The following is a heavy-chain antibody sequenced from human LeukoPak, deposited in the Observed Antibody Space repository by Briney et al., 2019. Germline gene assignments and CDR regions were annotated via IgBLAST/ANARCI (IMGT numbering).Heavy chain of an antibody. J-gene: IGHJ2*01. CDR1: GGSIGSYY. V-gene: IGHV4-59*01. CDR3: ASSGLPWYFDL. CDR2: IYYSGST. D-gene: IGHD6-25*01. Sequence: PSETLSLTCTVSGGSIGSYYWSWIRQPPGKGLEWIGYIYYSGSTNYNPSLKSRVTISVDTSKNQFSLKLSSVTAADTAVYYCASSGLPWYFDLWGRGTLVTVSS.